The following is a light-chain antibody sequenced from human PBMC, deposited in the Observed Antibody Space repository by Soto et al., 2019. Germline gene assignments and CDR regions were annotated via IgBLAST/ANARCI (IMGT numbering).Light chain of an antibody. CDR2: EGS. CDR3: CSYAVTVV. Sequence: QSVLTQPASVSGSPGQSITISCTETSGDVGDYYLVSWYQQHPGKGPRLIIYEGSKRPSGVSDRFSGSRSGHTASLTISGLQAEDEAVYYCCSYAVTVVFGGGTKVTVL. J-gene: IGLJ2*01. CDR1: SGDVGDYYL. V-gene: IGLV2-23*01.